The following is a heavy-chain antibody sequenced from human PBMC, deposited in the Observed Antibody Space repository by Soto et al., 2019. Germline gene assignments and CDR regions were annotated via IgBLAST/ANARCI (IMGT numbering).Heavy chain of an antibody. CDR1: GYTCTSCS. J-gene: IGHJ5*02. CDR2: INAGNGNT. D-gene: IGHD2-2*01. V-gene: IGHV1-3*01. Sequence: ASLRVACSGSGYTCTSCSMHYVRQAPGQRLEWMGWINAGNGNTKYSQKFQGRVTITRDTSASTAYMELSSLRSEDTAAYYCARGLHIVVVPAAFNWFDPWGQGTLVTVSS. CDR3: ARGLHIVVVPAAFNWFDP.